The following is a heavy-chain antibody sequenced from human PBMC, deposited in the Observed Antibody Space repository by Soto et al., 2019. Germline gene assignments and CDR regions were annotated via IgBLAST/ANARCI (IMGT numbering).Heavy chain of an antibody. J-gene: IGHJ4*02. D-gene: IGHD1-26*01. CDR1: GFTFSSYW. CDR3: TRDLGGKWAY. V-gene: IGHV3-74*01. CDR2: IDEYGSTI. Sequence: EVQLVESGGGLVQPGGSLRLSCAASGFTFSSYWMHWVRQVPGKGLLWVSRIDEYGSTINYADSVKGRFTISRDNARNTLYLEMDSLRAEDTALYSCTRDLGGKWAYWGPGTLVTVSS.